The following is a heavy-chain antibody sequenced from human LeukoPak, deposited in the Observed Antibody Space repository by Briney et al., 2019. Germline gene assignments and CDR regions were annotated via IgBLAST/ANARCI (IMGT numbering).Heavy chain of an antibody. CDR2: INAGNGNT. CDR1: GYTFTSYA. V-gene: IGHV1-3*01. D-gene: IGHD4-11*01. J-gene: IGHJ6*02. CDR3: ARGLHSDYYYYGMDV. Sequence: ASVKVSCKASGYTFTSYAMHWVRQAPGQRLEWMGWINAGNGNTKYSQKFQGRVTITRDTSASTAYMELSSVTAADTAVYYCARGLHSDYYYYGMDVWGQGTTVTVSS.